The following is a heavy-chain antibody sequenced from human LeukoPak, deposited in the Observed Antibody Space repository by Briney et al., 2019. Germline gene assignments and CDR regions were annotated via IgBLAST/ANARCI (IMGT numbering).Heavy chain of an antibody. J-gene: IGHJ6*03. CDR1: GFTFSSYA. D-gene: IGHD4-23*01. V-gene: IGHV3-23*01. Sequence: GGSLRLSCAASGFTFSSYAMSWVRQAPGKGLEWVSAISGSGGSTYYADSVKGRFTISRDNSKNTLYLQMNSLRAEDTATYYCARALDYGGNARYYYYYYMDVWGKGTTVTVSS. CDR2: ISGSGGST. CDR3: ARALDYGGNARYYYYYYMDV.